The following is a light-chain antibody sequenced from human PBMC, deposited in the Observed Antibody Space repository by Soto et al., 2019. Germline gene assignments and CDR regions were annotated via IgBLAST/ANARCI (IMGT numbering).Light chain of an antibody. Sequence: ELVLTQSPGSLSLSPDERATLSCRASQSVRSSSLAWYKQKPGQDPRLLIYGASTRYTGIPDRFSGSGSGTDFTLTILRLEPEDFSVYYCQQYGSPPSYTFGQGTKLAIQ. V-gene: IGKV3-20*01. CDR2: GAS. CDR1: QSVRSSS. J-gene: IGKJ2*01. CDR3: QQYGSPPSYT.